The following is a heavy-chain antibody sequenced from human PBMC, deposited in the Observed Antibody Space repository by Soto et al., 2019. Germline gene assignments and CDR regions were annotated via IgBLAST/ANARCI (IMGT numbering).Heavy chain of an antibody. Sequence: SETLSLTCAVYGGSFSGYYWSWIRQPPGKGLERIGEINHSGSTNYNPSLKSRVTISVDTSKNQFSLKLSSVTAAYTAVYYCARGPKRGYSGYDWVYYYGMDVWGQGTTVTVSS. CDR1: GGSFSGYY. CDR2: INHSGST. J-gene: IGHJ6*02. D-gene: IGHD5-12*01. CDR3: ARGPKRGYSGYDWVYYYGMDV. V-gene: IGHV4-34*01.